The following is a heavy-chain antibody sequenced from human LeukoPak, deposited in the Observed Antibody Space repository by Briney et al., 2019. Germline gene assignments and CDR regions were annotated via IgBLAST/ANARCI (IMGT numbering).Heavy chain of an antibody. J-gene: IGHJ6*03. CDR2: IIPPFGTA. CDR3: GRGFDGYYHYYMDV. Sequence: SVKVSCKASGGTFSNYVISWVRQAPGQGLERMGGIIPPFGTANYPQKFQGRVTITTDESTSTAYMELSSLRSEDTAVYYCGRGFDGYYHYYMDVWGKGTTVTVSS. V-gene: IGHV1-69*05. CDR1: GGTFSNYV. D-gene: IGHD5-24*01.